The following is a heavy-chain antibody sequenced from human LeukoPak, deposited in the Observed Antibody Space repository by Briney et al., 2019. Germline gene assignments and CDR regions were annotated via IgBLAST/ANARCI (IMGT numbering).Heavy chain of an antibody. D-gene: IGHD3-3*01. J-gene: IGHJ4*02. CDR3: ARCPDITIGRVVNTVDY. CDR2: IIPIFGTA. V-gene: IGHV1-69*13. Sequence: GASVKVSCKASGGTFSSYAISWVRQAPGQGLEWMGGIIPIFGTANYAQKFQGRVTITADESTSTAYMELSSLRSEDTAVYYCARCPDITIGRVVNTVDYWCQGTMVNVSS. CDR1: GGTFSSYA.